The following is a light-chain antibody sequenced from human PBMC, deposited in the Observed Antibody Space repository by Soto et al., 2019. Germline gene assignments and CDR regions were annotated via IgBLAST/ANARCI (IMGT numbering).Light chain of an antibody. V-gene: IGLV2-11*01. CDR1: SSDVGNYIY. CDR3: CSYAGSYTWV. Sequence: QSVLTQPRSVSGSPGQSVTVSCTGTSSDVGNYIYVTWYQQHPGKAPKVLIYDVSKRPSGVPDRFSGPKSGNTASLTISGLQPEDEADYYCCSYAGSYTWVFGGGTKLTVL. J-gene: IGLJ3*02. CDR2: DVS.